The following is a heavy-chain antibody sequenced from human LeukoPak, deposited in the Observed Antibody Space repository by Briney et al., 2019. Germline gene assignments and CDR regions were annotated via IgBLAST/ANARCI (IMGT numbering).Heavy chain of an antibody. J-gene: IGHJ1*01. Sequence: ASVKVSCKASGYTFTSYGISWVRPAPGQGLEWMGWISAYNGNTNYAQKLQGRVTMTTDTSTSTAYMELRSLRSDDTAVYYCARDFISSSPGYFQHWGQGTLVTVSS. CDR3: ARDFISSSPGYFQH. D-gene: IGHD6-6*01. CDR1: GYTFTSYG. V-gene: IGHV1-18*01. CDR2: ISAYNGNT.